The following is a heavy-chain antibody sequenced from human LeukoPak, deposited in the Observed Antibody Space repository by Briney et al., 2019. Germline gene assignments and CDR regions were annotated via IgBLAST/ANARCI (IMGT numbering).Heavy chain of an antibody. V-gene: IGHV4-31*03. CDR1: GGSISNGGYY. CDR3: ERESGYVDY. CDR2: IYHSGTT. D-gene: IGHD1-26*01. Sequence: PSQTLSLTCTVSGGSISNGGYYWGWIRQHPGKGLEWIGYIYHSGTTYDNPSLKSRVTISLDTSQNQFSLKLSSVTAADTAVYYCERESGYVDYWGQGTLVTVSS. J-gene: IGHJ4*02.